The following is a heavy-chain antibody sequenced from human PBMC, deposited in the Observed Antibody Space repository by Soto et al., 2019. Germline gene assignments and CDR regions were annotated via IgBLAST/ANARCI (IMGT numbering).Heavy chain of an antibody. V-gene: IGHV3-30-3*01. CDR2: ISYDGSNK. CDR3: ARDRSSSLYYYGMDV. Sequence: QVQLVESGGGVVQPGRSLRLSCAASGFTFSSYAMHWVRQAPGKGLEWVAVISYDGSNKYYADSVKGRFTISRDNSKNTVYLQMNSLRAEDTAVYYCARDRSSSLYYYGMDVWGQGTTVTVSS. J-gene: IGHJ6*02. CDR1: GFTFSSYA. D-gene: IGHD6-13*01.